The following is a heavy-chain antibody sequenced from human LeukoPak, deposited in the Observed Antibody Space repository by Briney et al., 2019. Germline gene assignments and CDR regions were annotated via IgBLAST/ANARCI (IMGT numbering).Heavy chain of an antibody. J-gene: IGHJ3*02. CDR2: IYTSGST. CDR1: GDSISSYY. D-gene: IGHD3-22*01. V-gene: IGHV4-4*07. Sequence: SETLSLTCTVSGDSISSYYWSWIRQPAGKGLEWIGRIYTSGSTNYNPSLKSRVTMSVDTSKNQFSLKLSSVTAADTAVYYSARHLYYDSSGVDNDAFDIWGQGTMVTVSS. CDR3: ARHLYYDSSGVDNDAFDI.